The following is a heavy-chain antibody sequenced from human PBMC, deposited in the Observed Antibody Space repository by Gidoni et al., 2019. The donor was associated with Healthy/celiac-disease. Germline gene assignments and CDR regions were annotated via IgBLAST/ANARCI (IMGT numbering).Heavy chain of an antibody. D-gene: IGHD2-15*01. CDR3: ASGGRLGYCSGGSCYPAGYYYMDV. V-gene: IGHV3-53*01. CDR1: GFTVSSTY. CDR2: IYSGGST. J-gene: IGHJ6*03. Sequence: EVQLVASGGGLIQPGGSLRLSCTASGFTVSSTYMSWVRQAPGKGLEWVSVIYSGGSTYYADSVKGRFTISRDNSKNTLYLQMNSLRAEDTAVYYCASGGRLGYCSGGSCYPAGYYYMDVWGKGTTVTVSS.